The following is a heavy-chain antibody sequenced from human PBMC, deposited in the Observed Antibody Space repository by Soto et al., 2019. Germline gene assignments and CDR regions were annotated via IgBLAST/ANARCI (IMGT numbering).Heavy chain of an antibody. D-gene: IGHD6-13*01. CDR1: GYTFTSYG. Sequence: QVPLVQSGAEVKKPGASVKVSCKASGYTFTSYGISWVRQAPGQGLEWMGWISAYNGNTNNAQKLQGRVTMTTDTTTSTAYRELRSQRSDDTAVYYCARDMDSSSWYWFDPWGQGTLVTVSS. CDR3: ARDMDSSSWYWFDP. J-gene: IGHJ5*02. CDR2: ISAYNGNT. V-gene: IGHV1-18*01.